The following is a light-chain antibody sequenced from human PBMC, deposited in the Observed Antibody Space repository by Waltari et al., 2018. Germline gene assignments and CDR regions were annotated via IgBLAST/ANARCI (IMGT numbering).Light chain of an antibody. Sequence: IVMTQSPDTLSVAPGETATLSGRASRNINSNLAWYHQKPGQPPRLLIHAASTRAPGVPARFSGSGSCTEFTLTISNLQSEDFAVYSCQQYSNWPPITFGQGTRLEIK. CDR1: RNINSN. CDR2: AAS. CDR3: QQYSNWPPIT. V-gene: IGKV3-15*01. J-gene: IGKJ5*01.